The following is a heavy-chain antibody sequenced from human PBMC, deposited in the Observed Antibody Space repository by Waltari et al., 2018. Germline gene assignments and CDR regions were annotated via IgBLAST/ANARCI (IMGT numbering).Heavy chain of an antibody. Sequence: EVQLLQSGAELKEPGTTVRISCKFSGYTFSYYYIHWVQQAPGKGLRWMGLVDPEDGETIYADNFQGRVTISADTSTDTAFMELSSLRSEDTAVFYCATALGDSSSASRPFDFWGQGTMITVSS. D-gene: IGHD6-19*01. V-gene: IGHV1-69-2*01. J-gene: IGHJ3*01. CDR1: GYTFSYYY. CDR2: VDPEDGET. CDR3: ATALGDSSSASRPFDF.